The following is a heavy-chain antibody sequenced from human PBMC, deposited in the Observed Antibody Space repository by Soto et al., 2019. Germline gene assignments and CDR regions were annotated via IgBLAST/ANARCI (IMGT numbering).Heavy chain of an antibody. CDR1: GYTFTSYG. Sequence: ASVKVSCKASGYTFTSYGISWVRQAPGQGLEWMGRISAYNGNTNYAQKLQGRVTMTTDTSTSTAYMELRSLRSDDTAVYYCARDKGYYYDSSGYKPFDYWGQGTLVTVSS. CDR2: ISAYNGNT. D-gene: IGHD3-22*01. CDR3: ARDKGYYYDSSGYKPFDY. J-gene: IGHJ4*02. V-gene: IGHV1-18*04.